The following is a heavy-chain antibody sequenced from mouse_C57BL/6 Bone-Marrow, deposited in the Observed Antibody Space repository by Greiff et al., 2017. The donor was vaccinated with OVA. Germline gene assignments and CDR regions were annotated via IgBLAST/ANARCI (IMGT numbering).Heavy chain of an antibody. CDR2: IYPRSGNT. Sequence: VKLMESGAELARPGASVKLSCKASGYTFTSYGISWVKQRTGQGLEWIGEIYPRSGNTYYNEKFKGKATLTADKSSSTAYMELRSLTSEDSAVYFCARPAVVNPYWYFDVWGTGTTVTVSS. D-gene: IGHD1-1*01. J-gene: IGHJ1*03. CDR3: ARPAVVNPYWYFDV. CDR1: GYTFTSYG. V-gene: IGHV1-81*01.